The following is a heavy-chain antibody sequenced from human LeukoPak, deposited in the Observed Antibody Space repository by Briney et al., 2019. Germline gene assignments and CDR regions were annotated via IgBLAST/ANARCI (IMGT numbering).Heavy chain of an antibody. D-gene: IGHD3-9*01. CDR3: ARGGDDILTGYYKWVL. CDR2: RYYSGST. CDR1: GGSISSYF. V-gene: IGHV4-59*01. Sequence: SETLSLTCTVSGGSISSYFWSWIRQPPGKGLEWIGYRYYSGSTNYNPSLKSRVTISVDTSKNQFSLKLSSVTAADTAVYYCARGGDDILTGYYKWVLWGQGTLVTVSS. J-gene: IGHJ4*02.